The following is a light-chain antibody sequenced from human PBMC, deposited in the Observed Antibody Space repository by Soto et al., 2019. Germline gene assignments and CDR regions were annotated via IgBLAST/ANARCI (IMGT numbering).Light chain of an antibody. Sequence: QSVLTQPPSASGSPGQSVTISCTGTSSDVGGYHYVSWYQQHPGKAPKLMIHEVTKRPSGVPDRFSGSKSGNTASLTVSGLQGEDEADYYCCSYAGNYVVFGGGTKLTVL. J-gene: IGLJ2*01. CDR1: SSDVGGYHY. V-gene: IGLV2-8*01. CDR3: CSYAGNYVV. CDR2: EVT.